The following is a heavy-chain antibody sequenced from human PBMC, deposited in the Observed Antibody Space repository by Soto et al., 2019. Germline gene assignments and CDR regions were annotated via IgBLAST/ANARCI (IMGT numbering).Heavy chain of an antibody. CDR2: IYYSGST. D-gene: IGHD3-9*01. J-gene: IGHJ5*02. CDR1: GGSISSSTYY. V-gene: IGHV4-39*01. CDR3: ARHTREITIYSNDNWFDP. Sequence: QLQLQESGPGLVKPSETLSLTCSVSGGSISSSTYYWGWIRQLPGKGLEWIGSIYYSGSTDYNPSLKRQVTISVDTSKNQFSLKLSSVTAADTAVYYCARHTREITIYSNDNWFDPWGQGTLVTVSS.